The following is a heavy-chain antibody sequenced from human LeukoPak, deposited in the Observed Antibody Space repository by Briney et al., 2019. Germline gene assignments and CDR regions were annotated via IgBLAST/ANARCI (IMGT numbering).Heavy chain of an antibody. CDR2: ISYDGSNK. Sequence: PGRSLRLSCAASGFTFSSYAMHWDRQAPGKGLEWVAVISYDGSNKYYADSVKGRFTISRDNSKNTLYLQMNSLRAEDTAVYYCAREWGDIVLMVYALTPGMDVWGQGTTVTVSS. D-gene: IGHD2-8*01. CDR1: GFTFSSYA. CDR3: AREWGDIVLMVYALTPGMDV. J-gene: IGHJ6*02. V-gene: IGHV3-30-3*01.